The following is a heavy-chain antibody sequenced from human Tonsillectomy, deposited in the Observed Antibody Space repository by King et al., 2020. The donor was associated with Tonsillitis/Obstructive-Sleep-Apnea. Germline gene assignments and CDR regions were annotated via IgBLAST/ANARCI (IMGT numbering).Heavy chain of an antibody. J-gene: IGHJ4*02. Sequence: QLVQSGAEVKKPGASVKVSCKPSGYTFIIYGITWVRQAPGQGLEWRGWISGYKGNTHYAQKLQGRVTMTTDTSTSTVYMELRSLRSDDTAVYYCARQLDFWSGIDYWGQGTLVTVSS. CDR3: ARQLDFWSGIDY. D-gene: IGHD3-3*01. CDR2: ISGYKGNT. V-gene: IGHV1-18*01. CDR1: GYTFIIYG.